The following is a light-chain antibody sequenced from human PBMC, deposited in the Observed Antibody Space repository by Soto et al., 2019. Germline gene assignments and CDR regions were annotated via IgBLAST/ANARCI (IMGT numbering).Light chain of an antibody. CDR1: QGISSF. CDR3: QQLNSFPIP. V-gene: IGKV1-9*01. J-gene: IGKJ3*01. CDR2: GAS. Sequence: IQLTQSPSSLSASVGDRVTITCRASQGISSFLAWYQQKPGKAPKLLIYGASTLQSGVPSRFSGSGSGTDFTLTIGSLQPADFATYYCQQLNSFPIPFGPGTKADIK.